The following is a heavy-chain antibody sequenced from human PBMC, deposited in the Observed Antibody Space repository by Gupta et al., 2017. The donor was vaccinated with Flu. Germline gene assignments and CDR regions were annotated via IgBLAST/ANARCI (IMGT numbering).Heavy chain of an antibody. V-gene: IGHV3-33*01. CDR1: GFTFSSYG. J-gene: IGHJ4*02. D-gene: IGHD5-12*01. CDR2: IWYDGSNK. Sequence: QVQLVESGGGVVQPGRSLRLPCAASGFTFSSYGMHWVSQAPGKGLEWVAVIWYDGSNKYYAYSVKGRFTISRDNSKNTLYLQMNSLRAEDTAVYYCARGALLEMATIMLFDYWGQGTLVTVSS. CDR3: ARGALLEMATIMLFDY.